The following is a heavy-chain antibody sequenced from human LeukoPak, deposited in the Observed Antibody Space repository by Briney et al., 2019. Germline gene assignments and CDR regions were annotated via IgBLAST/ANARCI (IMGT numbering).Heavy chain of an antibody. CDR1: GGSISTSYYY. CDR2: INHSGST. J-gene: IGHJ3*02. V-gene: IGHV4-39*07. CDR3: ARIIAASQDVFDI. Sequence: PSETLSLTCTVSGGSISTSYYYWGWIRQPPGKGLEWIGEINHSGSTNYNPSLKSRVTISVDTSKNQFSLKLSSVTAADTAVYYCARIIAASQDVFDIWGQGTMITVSS. D-gene: IGHD6-6*01.